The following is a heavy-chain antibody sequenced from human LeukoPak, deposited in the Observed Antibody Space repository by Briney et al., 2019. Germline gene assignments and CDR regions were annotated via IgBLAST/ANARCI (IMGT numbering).Heavy chain of an antibody. Sequence: GGSLRLSCAASEFAFSTYNMNWVRQAPGKGREWVSYISTGSSTTYYADSVKGRFTISRDNVENSLYLQMNSLRDEDTAVYYCARVAAGYSVNYFDYWGQGTLVTVSS. J-gene: IGHJ4*02. D-gene: IGHD4-23*01. CDR3: ARVAAGYSVNYFDY. CDR1: EFAFSTYN. V-gene: IGHV3-48*02. CDR2: ISTGSSTT.